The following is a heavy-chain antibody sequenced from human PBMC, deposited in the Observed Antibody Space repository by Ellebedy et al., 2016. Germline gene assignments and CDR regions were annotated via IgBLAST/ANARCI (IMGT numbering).Heavy chain of an antibody. CDR2: IGTAGDT. D-gene: IGHD5-24*01. V-gene: IGHV3-13*01. CDR1: GFTFSSYD. J-gene: IGHJ4*02. Sequence: GGSLRLSCAASGFTFSSYDMHWVRQATGKGLEWVSAIGTAGDTYYPGPVKGRFTISRENAKNSLYLQMNSLRAEDTAVYYCARAGRDGYNLPLGYWGQGTLVTVSS. CDR3: ARAGRDGYNLPLGY.